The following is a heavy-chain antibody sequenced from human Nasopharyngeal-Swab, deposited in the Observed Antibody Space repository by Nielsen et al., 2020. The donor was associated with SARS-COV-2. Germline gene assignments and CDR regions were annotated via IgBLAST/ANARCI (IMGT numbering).Heavy chain of an antibody. Sequence: ASVKVSCKVSGYTLTELSMHWVRQAPGKGLGWMGGFDPEDGETIYAQKFQGRVTMTEDTSTDTAYMELSSLRSEDTAVYYCATDYALGGATTVDYWGQGTLVTVSS. D-gene: IGHD1-26*01. J-gene: IGHJ4*02. CDR1: GYTLTELS. CDR3: ATDYALGGATTVDY. V-gene: IGHV1-24*01. CDR2: FDPEDGET.